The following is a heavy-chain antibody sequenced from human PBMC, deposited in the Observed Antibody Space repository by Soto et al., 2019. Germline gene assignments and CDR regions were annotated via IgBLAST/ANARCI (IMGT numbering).Heavy chain of an antibody. CDR1: GDSVSSNSAT. D-gene: IGHD3-10*01. CDR3: ARERGFLSEALDI. Sequence: QVQLQQSGPGLVKPSQTLSLTCGISGDSVSSNSATWNWIRQSPSRGLEWLGRTYYRSQWHNEYEESVKSRITTNPDTSKNQFSLQLISMSPEDTAVYYCARERGFLSEALDIWGRGTMVTVSS. CDR2: TYYRSQWHN. V-gene: IGHV6-1*01. J-gene: IGHJ3*02.